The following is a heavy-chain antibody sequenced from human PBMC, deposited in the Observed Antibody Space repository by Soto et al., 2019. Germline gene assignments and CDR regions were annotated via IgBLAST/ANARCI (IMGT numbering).Heavy chain of an antibody. Sequence: QVQLVQSGAEVKKPGASVKVSCKASGYTFTSYGISSVRQAPGQGLEWMGWISAYNGNTNYAQKLQGRVTMTTDTSTSTAYMELRSLRSDDTAVYYCARVRSSDPDYYDSSGYFPPYMDVWGQGTTVTVSS. J-gene: IGHJ6*02. CDR3: ARVRSSDPDYYDSSGYFPPYMDV. V-gene: IGHV1-18*01. CDR1: GYTFTSYG. D-gene: IGHD3-22*01. CDR2: ISAYNGNT.